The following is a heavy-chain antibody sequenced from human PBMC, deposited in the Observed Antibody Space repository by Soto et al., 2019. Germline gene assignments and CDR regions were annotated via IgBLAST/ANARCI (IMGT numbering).Heavy chain of an antibody. J-gene: IGHJ4*02. CDR1: EITFSTYA. D-gene: IGHD3-10*01. V-gene: IGHV3-30-3*01. Sequence: QVQLVESGGGVVQPGRSLRLSCAASEITFSTYAMHWVRQAPGKGLEWVAVISYDGNNKYYADSVKGRLTISRDNSKNTLYLQMNSLRPEDTAVYYCARTADYGSGSPRFHYFDYWGQGTLVTVSS. CDR2: ISYDGNNK. CDR3: ARTADYGSGSPRFHYFDY.